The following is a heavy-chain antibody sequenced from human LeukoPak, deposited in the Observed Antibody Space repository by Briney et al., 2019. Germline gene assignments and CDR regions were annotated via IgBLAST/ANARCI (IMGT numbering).Heavy chain of an antibody. CDR3: ARYCSSTSCIFMGVDY. J-gene: IGHJ4*02. D-gene: IGHD2-2*01. Sequence: SETLSLTCTVSGYSISSGCYWGWIRQPPGKGLEWIGSIYHSGSTSYSPSLKSRVTISVDTSKNQFSLKLSSVTAADTAVYYCARYCSSTSCIFMGVDYWGQGTLVTVSS. CDR2: IYHSGST. V-gene: IGHV4-38-2*02. CDR1: GYSISSGCY.